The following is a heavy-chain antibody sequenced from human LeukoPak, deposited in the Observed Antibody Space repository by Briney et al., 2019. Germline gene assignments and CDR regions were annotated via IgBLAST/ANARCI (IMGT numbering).Heavy chain of an antibody. CDR3: ARDVRRGTYFYYFDY. J-gene: IGHJ4*02. CDR2: IYTCGST. D-gene: IGHD2/OR15-2a*01. Sequence: SETLSLTCTVSGGSISSYYWSWIRQPAGKGLEWIGRIYTCGSTNYNPSLKSRVTISVDTSKNQFSLKLSSVTAADTAVYYCARDVRRGTYFYYFDYWGQGTLVTVSS. V-gene: IGHV4-4*07. CDR1: GGSISSYY.